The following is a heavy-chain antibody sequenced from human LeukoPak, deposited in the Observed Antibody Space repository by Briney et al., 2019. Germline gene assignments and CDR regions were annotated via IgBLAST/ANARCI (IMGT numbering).Heavy chain of an antibody. CDR2: IWYDGSNK. V-gene: IGHV3-33*06. D-gene: IGHD4-17*01. J-gene: IGHJ6*03. Sequence: GRSLRLSCAASGFTFSSYGMHWVRQAPGKGLEWVAVIWYDGSNKYYADSVKGRFTISRDNSKNTLYLQMNSLRAEDTAVYYCAKSSPRQTTHYMDVWGKGTTVTVSS. CDR1: GFTFSSYG. CDR3: AKSSPRQTTHYMDV.